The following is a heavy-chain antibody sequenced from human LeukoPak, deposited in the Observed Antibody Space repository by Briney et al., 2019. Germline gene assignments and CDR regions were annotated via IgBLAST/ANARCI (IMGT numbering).Heavy chain of an antibody. CDR3: AKDDDYVEYGYYFDF. V-gene: IGHV3-23*01. Sequence: GGSLRLSCAASGFTFSSYAMSWVRQAPGKGPEWVSAIGGRGTITYYADSVKGRFTISKDNSKNTLYLQMNSLRAEDTAVYYCAKDDDYVEYGYYFDFWGQGTLVTVSS. CDR2: IGGRGTIT. D-gene: IGHD4-17*01. CDR1: GFTFSSYA. J-gene: IGHJ4*02.